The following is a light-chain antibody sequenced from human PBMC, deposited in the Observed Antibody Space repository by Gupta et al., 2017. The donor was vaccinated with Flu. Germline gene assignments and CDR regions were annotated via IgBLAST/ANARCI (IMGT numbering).Light chain of an antibody. CDR1: NVGRKS. V-gene: IGLV3-9*01. Sequence: SYELTQALSVSVALGPTARITCGGNNVGRKSVHWYQVKPGQAPMLVIFRDNNRPSGIPERFSGSNSGNTATLTISRVQAGDEADYFCQVYDSGTEVFGGGTKLAVL. J-gene: IGLJ3*02. CDR3: QVYDSGTEV. CDR2: RDN.